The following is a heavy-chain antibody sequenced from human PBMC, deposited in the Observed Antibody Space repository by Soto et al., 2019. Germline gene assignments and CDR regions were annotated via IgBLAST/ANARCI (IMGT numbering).Heavy chain of an antibody. CDR3: AKDSDYPWYFDY. CDR2: ISYDGSNN. Sequence: GGSLRLSCAASGFTFSSYGMHWVRQAPGKGLEWVALISYDGSNNYYADSVKGRFTISRNNSKNTLYLQMNSLRADDTAVYYCAKDSDYPWYFDYWGQGTLVTVSS. J-gene: IGHJ4*02. D-gene: IGHD4-17*01. CDR1: GFTFSSYG. V-gene: IGHV3-30*18.